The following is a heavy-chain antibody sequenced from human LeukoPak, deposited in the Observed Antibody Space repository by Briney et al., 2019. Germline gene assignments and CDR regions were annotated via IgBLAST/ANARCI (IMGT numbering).Heavy chain of an antibody. CDR1: GGSISSDDYY. CDR3: ARVNNWNYDY. D-gene: IGHD1-20*01. CDR2: MYHSGST. Sequence: PSQTLSLTCTVSGGSISSDDYYWSWIRQPAGKGLEWIGSMYHSGSTHCNPSLKSRVTISVDTSKNQFSLKLSSVTAADTAVYYCARVNNWNYDYWGQGTLVTVSS. V-gene: IGHV4-61*02. J-gene: IGHJ4*02.